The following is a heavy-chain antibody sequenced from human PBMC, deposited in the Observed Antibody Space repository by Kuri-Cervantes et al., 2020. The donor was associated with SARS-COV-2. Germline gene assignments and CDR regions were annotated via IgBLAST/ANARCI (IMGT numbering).Heavy chain of an antibody. J-gene: IGHJ1*01. D-gene: IGHD6-13*01. Sequence: GSLRLSCAVYGGSFSGYYWSWIRQPPGKGLEWIGEINHSGSTNYNPSLKSRVTISVDTSKNQFSLKLSSVTAADTAVYYCSRVGIAAAAGLFQHWGQGTLVTVSS. CDR3: SRVGIAAAAGLFQH. CDR1: GGSFSGYY. V-gene: IGHV4-34*01. CDR2: INHSGST.